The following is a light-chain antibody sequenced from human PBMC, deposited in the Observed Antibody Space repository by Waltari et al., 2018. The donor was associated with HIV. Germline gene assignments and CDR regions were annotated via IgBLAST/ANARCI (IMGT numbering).Light chain of an antibody. J-gene: IGLJ3*02. CDR1: GSNIGAGYD. Sequence: QSVLTQPPSVSGAPGQRVTISCTGGGSNIGAGYDVHWYQHLPASAPTLLIFGSTNRPFGVPDRFSGSKSDTSASLAITALQAEDEADYYCQSYDSSLSSVLFGGGTKLTVL. V-gene: IGLV1-40*01. CDR2: GST. CDR3: QSYDSSLSSVL.